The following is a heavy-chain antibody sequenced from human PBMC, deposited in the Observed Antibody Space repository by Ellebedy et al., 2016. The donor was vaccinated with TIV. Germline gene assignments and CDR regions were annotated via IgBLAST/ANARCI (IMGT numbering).Heavy chain of an antibody. CDR3: RLLWFGELFRGVVY. J-gene: IGHJ4*02. Sequence: GESLKISCAASGFTFSNAWMSWVRQAPGKGLEWVGRIKSKTDGGTTDYAAPVKGRFTISRDDSKNTLYLQMNSLKTEDTAVYYCRLLWFGELFRGVVYWGQGTLVTVSS. D-gene: IGHD3-10*01. CDR1: GFTFSNAW. V-gene: IGHV3-15*01. CDR2: IKSKTDGGTT.